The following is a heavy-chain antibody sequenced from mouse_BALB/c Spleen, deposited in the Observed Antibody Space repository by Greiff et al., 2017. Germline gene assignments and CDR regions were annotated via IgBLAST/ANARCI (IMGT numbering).Heavy chain of an antibody. V-gene: IGHV5-6-4*01. CDR1: GFTFSSYT. CDR2: ISSGGSYT. CDR3: TRDRDSWFAY. J-gene: IGHJ3*01. Sequence: EVKVVESGGGLVKPGGSLKLSCAASGFTFSSYTMSWVRQTPEKRLEWVATISSGGSYTYYPDSVKGRFTISRDNAKNTLYLQMSSLKSEDTAMYYCTRDRDSWFAYWGQGTLVTVSA. D-gene: IGHD3-1*01.